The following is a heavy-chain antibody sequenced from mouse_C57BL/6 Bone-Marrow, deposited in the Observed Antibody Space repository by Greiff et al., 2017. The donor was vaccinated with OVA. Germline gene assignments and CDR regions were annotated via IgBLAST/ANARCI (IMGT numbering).Heavy chain of an antibody. CDR1: GYTFTDYE. J-gene: IGHJ2*01. CDR3: KRYPDY. V-gene: IGHV1-15*01. Sequence: QVQLKQSGAELVRPGASVTLSCKASGYTFTDYEMHWVKQTPVHGLEWIGAIDPETGGTAYNQKFKGKAILTADKSSSTAYMELRSLTSEDSAVYDCKRYPDYWGKGTTLTVCS. CDR2: IDPETGGT.